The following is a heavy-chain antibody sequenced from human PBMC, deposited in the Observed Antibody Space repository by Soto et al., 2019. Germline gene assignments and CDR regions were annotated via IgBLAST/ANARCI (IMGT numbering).Heavy chain of an antibody. CDR3: ARVRILYQDTWFDP. V-gene: IGHV4-31*03. J-gene: IGHJ5*02. D-gene: IGHD2-8*01. Sequence: SETLSLTCTVSGGSISSGGYYWSWIRQHPGKGLEWIGYIYYSGSTYYNPSLKSRVTISVDTSKNQFSLKLSSVTAADTAVYYCARVRILYQDTWFDPWGQGTLVTXSS. CDR2: IYYSGST. CDR1: GGSISSGGYY.